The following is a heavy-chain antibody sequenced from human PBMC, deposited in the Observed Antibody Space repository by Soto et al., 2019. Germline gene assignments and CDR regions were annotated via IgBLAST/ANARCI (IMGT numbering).Heavy chain of an antibody. V-gene: IGHV1-69*13. D-gene: IGHD3-10*01. Sequence: SVKVSCKASGGTFSSYAISWVRQAPGQGLEWMGGIIPIFGTANYAQKFQGRVTITADESTSTAYMELSSLRSEDTAVYYCARDRPPGFGNKNWFDPWGQGTLVTVSS. CDR2: IIPIFGTA. CDR1: GGTFSSYA. CDR3: ARDRPPGFGNKNWFDP. J-gene: IGHJ5*02.